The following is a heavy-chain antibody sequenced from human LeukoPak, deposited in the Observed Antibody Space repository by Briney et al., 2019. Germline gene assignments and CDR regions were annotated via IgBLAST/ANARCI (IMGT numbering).Heavy chain of an antibody. V-gene: IGHV3-53*01. CDR1: GFSVSDNY. J-gene: IGHJ5*02. CDR3: ARGGTTGWYGDWFDP. CDR2: IYSGGST. Sequence: PGGSLRLSCAASGFSVSDNYMTWLRHAPGKGLEWVSLIYSGGSTYYADALQGRFTISRDNSKNTLYLQMNSLRAEDSGVYYCARGGTTGWYGDWFDPWGQGTLVTVSS. D-gene: IGHD6-19*01.